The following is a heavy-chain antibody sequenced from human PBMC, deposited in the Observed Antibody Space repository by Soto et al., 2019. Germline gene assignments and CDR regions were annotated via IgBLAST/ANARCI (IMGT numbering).Heavy chain of an antibody. CDR3: TRPTCDGGNCYFAH. Sequence: PGGSLRLSCAASGFVFGSYAMHWVRQAPGKGLEWVAVIMYDGNTEYYADSVKGRFTLSRDNSKNILSVQMNSLRAEDTAVYYCTRPTCDGGNCYFAHWGRGTLVTVSS. J-gene: IGHJ5*02. CDR1: GFVFGSYA. CDR2: IMYDGNTE. V-gene: IGHV3-30-3*01. D-gene: IGHD2-21*01.